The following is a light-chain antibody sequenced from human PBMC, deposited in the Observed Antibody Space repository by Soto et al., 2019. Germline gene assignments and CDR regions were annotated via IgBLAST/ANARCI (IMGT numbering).Light chain of an antibody. Sequence: DIQMTQSPSSLSASVGDRVTITCRASQSISSHLNWYQQKPGKAPKLLIYAASSLQSGVPSRFRGSGSWTDFTLTISSLQPEDFATYYCQQSDTTPRTFGQGTKVDIK. J-gene: IGKJ1*01. CDR1: QSISSH. CDR3: QQSDTTPRT. CDR2: AAS. V-gene: IGKV1-39*01.